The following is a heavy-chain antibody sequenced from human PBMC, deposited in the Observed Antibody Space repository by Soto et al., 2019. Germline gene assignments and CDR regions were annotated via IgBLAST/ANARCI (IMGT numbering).Heavy chain of an antibody. J-gene: IGHJ4*02. CDR2: IYYSGST. D-gene: IGHD6-19*01. V-gene: IGHV4-39*01. Sequence: PSETLSLTCTVSGGSISSSSYYWGWIRQPPGKGLEWIGSIYYSGSTYYNPSLKSRVTISVDTSKNQFSLKLSSVTAADTAVYYCARLPREGIAVFFDYWGQGTLVTVSS. CDR1: GGSISSSSYY. CDR3: ARLPREGIAVFFDY.